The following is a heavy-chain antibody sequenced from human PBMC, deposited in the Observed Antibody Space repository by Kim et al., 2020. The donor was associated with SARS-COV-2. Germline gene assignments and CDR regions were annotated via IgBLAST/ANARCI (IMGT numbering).Heavy chain of an antibody. V-gene: IGHV4-30-4*01. J-gene: IGHJ5*02. CDR2: IYYSGST. Sequence: SETLSLTCTVSGGSISSGDYYWSWIRQPPGKGLEWIGYIYYSGSTYYNPSLKSRVTISVDTSKNQFSLKLSSVTAADTAVYYCARAGTIFGVVIMSFDPWGQGTLVTVSS. CDR1: GGSISSGDYY. CDR3: ARAGTIFGVVIMSFDP. D-gene: IGHD3-3*01.